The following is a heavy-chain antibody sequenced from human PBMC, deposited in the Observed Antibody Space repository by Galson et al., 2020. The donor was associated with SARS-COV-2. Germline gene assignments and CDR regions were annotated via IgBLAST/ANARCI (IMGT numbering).Heavy chain of an antibody. D-gene: IGHD3-10*01. CDR2: IYYSGST. V-gene: IGHV4-30-4*01. Sequence: TSETLSLTCTVSGGSISSGDYYWSWIRQPPGKGLEWIGYIYYSGSTYYNPSLKSRVTISVDTSKNQFSLKLSSVTAADTAVYYCARDTHFSSGSYYNPYYYYYGMDVWGQGTTVTVSS. CDR3: ARDTHFSSGSYYNPYYYYYGMDV. J-gene: IGHJ6*02. CDR1: GGSISSGDYY.